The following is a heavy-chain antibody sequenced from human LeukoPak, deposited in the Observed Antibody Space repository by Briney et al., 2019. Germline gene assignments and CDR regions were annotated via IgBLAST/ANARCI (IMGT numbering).Heavy chain of an antibody. D-gene: IGHD3-10*01. J-gene: IGHJ6*02. Sequence: SETLSLTCTLSDGSITKYYWSWIRQPPGKGLEWIGYIHYRGTTNYNPSLKGRVTISADTSKDQFSLKLNSVTAADTAVYYCARLNYYFYGTDVWGPGTTVTVSS. CDR2: IHYRGTT. V-gene: IGHV4-59*08. CDR1: DGSITKYY. CDR3: ARLNYYFYGTDV.